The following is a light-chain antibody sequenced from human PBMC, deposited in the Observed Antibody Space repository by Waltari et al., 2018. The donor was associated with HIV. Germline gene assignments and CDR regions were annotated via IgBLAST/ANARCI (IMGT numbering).Light chain of an antibody. J-gene: IGLJ3*02. Sequence: QSVLTQPPSASGTPGQRVTISCSGSSSNIGSHDVYWYQQLPGTAPKLRIYRNNQRPSGVPDRFSGSKSGTSASLAISGLRSEDEADYYCAAWDDSLSGWVFGGGTKLTVL. CDR2: RNN. CDR3: AAWDDSLSGWV. CDR1: SSNIGSHD. V-gene: IGLV1-47*01.